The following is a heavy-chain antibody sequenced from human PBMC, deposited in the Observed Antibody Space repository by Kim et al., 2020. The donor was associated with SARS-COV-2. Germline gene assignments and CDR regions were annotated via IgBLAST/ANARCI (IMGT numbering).Heavy chain of an antibody. CDR1: GGSVSSGSYY. CDR2: IYYSGST. J-gene: IGHJ2*01. CDR3: ARDRGWYFDL. Sequence: SETLSLTCTVSGGSVSSGSYYWSWIRQPPGKGLEWIGYIYYSGSTNYNPSLKSRVTISVDTSKNQFSLKLSSVTAADTAVYYCARDRGWYFDLWGRGTLVTVSS. V-gene: IGHV4-61*01.